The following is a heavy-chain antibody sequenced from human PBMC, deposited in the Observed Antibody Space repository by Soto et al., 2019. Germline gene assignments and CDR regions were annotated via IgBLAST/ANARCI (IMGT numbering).Heavy chain of an antibody. CDR1: GGTFSSYT. J-gene: IGHJ4*02. V-gene: IGHV1-69*02. D-gene: IGHD5-12*01. CDR3: ARGQWLRPYYFDY. Sequence: QVQLVQSGAEVKKPGSSVKVSCKASGGTFSSYTISWVRQAPGQGLEWMGRIIPILGIANYAQKFQGRVTITADKSTSTAYMELSRLRSEDTAVYYCARGQWLRPYYFDYWGQGTLVTVSS. CDR2: IIPILGIA.